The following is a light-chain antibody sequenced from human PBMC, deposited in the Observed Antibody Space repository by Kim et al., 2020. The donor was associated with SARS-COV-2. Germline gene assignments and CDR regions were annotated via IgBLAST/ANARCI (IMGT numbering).Light chain of an antibody. J-gene: IGKJ2*01. CDR3: QHYGTSPPDT. CDR2: GTS. Sequence: CPGERATLSCRATQSISSGFLAWYQQKPGQAPRLLIYGTSKRPTGIPDRFIGSGSGTDFTLTITRLEPADFAVYYCQHYGTSPPDTFGQGTKLEI. CDR1: QSISSGF. V-gene: IGKV3-20*01.